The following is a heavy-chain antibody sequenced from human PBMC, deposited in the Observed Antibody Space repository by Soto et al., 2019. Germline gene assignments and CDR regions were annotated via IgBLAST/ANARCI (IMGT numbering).Heavy chain of an antibody. CDR3: ARVLNYYDSSGTPNYYYGMDV. V-gene: IGHV4-34*01. CDR2: INHSGST. J-gene: IGHJ6*02. D-gene: IGHD3-22*01. CDR1: DGSSGGYY. Sequence: SEMMSDTCGVYDGSSGGYYVSRISQPPGKGLEWIGEINHSGSTNYNPSLKSRVTISVDTSKNQFSLKLSSVTAADTAVYYCARVLNYYDSSGTPNYYYGMDVWGQGTTVTVSS.